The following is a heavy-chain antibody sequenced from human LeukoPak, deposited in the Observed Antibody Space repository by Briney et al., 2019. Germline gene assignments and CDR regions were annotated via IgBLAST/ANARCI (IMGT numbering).Heavy chain of an antibody. CDR1: GFTFSGYS. Sequence: GSLRLSCXASGFTFSGYSMNWVRQAPGKGLEWVSYISSSSSTIYYADSVKGRFTISRDNAKNSLYLQMNSLRAEDTAVYYCASHPRYYYDSSGDYWGQGTLVTVSS. CDR2: ISSSSSTI. CDR3: ASHPRYYYDSSGDY. D-gene: IGHD3-22*01. V-gene: IGHV3-48*01. J-gene: IGHJ4*02.